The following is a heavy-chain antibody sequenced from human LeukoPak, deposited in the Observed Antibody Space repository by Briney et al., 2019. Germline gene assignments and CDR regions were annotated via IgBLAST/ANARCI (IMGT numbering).Heavy chain of an antibody. V-gene: IGHV3-11*01. D-gene: IGHD6-19*01. Sequence: GGSLRLSCAASGFTFSDYYMSWIRQAPGKGLEWVSYITSSGTSMYYTDSVKGRFTISRDNTKNSLYLQMNSLRAEDTAVYYCARGQGAVPGPFAYWGQGTLVTVSS. J-gene: IGHJ4*02. CDR3: ARGQGAVPGPFAY. CDR2: ITSSGTSM. CDR1: GFTFSDYY.